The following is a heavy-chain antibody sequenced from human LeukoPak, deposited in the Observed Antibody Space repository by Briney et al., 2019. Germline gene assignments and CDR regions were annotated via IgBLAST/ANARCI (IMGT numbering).Heavy chain of an antibody. J-gene: IGHJ4*02. V-gene: IGHV4-39*07. Sequence: PSETLSLTCTVSGGSISSSSYYWGWIRQPPWKGLEWIGSIYYSGSTYYNPSLKSRVTISVDTSKNQFSLKLSSVTAADTAVYYCARGPPQNFDYWGQGTLVTVSS. CDR3: ARGPPQNFDY. CDR1: GGSISSSSYY. CDR2: IYYSGST.